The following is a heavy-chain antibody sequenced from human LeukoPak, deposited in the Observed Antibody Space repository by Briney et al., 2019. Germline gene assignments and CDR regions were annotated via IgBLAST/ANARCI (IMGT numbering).Heavy chain of an antibody. J-gene: IGHJ4*02. CDR2: ISGDGGST. Sequence: PGGSLRLSRAASGFTFDDYAMHWVRQAPGKGLEWVSLISGDGGSTYYADSVKGRFTISRDNSKNSLYLQMNSLRTEDTALYYCAKAPSKTGYSSGWYDYWGQGTLVTVS. V-gene: IGHV3-43*02. CDR1: GFTFDDYA. CDR3: AKAPSKTGYSSGWYDY. D-gene: IGHD6-19*01.